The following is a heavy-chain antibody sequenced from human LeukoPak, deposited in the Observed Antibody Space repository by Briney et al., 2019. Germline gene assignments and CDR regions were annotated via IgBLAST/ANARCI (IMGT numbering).Heavy chain of an antibody. J-gene: IGHJ6*03. CDR1: GGSFSGYY. Sequence: SETLSLTCAVYGGSFSGYYWSWIRQPPGKGLEWIGEINHSGSTNYNPSLKSRVTISVDTSKNQFSLKLSSVTAADTAVYYCARTQGLVPAAIVGRFYYYYYMDVWGKGTTVTVSS. D-gene: IGHD2-2*01. CDR2: INHSGST. CDR3: ARTQGLVPAAIVGRFYYYYYMDV. V-gene: IGHV4-34*01.